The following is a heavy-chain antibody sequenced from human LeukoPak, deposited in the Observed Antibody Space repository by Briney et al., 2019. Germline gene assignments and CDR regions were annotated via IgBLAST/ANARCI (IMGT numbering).Heavy chain of an antibody. V-gene: IGHV3-48*03. D-gene: IGHD2-21*02. CDR2: ISSSSFTI. CDR1: GFTFSSYE. J-gene: IGHJ4*02. CDR3: ARESADCGGDCNDY. Sequence: GGSLRLSCAASGFTFSSYEMNWVRQAPGKGLEWVSYISSSSFTIYADSVKGRFTISRDNAKNSLYLQMNSLRAEDTAIYYCARESADCGGDCNDYWGQGTLVTVSS.